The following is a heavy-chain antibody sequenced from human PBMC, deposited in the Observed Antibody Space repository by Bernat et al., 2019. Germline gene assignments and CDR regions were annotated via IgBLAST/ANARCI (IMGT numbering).Heavy chain of an antibody. CDR1: GYTFTRYA. CDR2: INVANGYT. J-gene: IGHJ6*02. Sequence: QVQLVQSGAEVKEPGASVKVSCKASGYTFTRYAVHWVRQAPGQWLEWMGGINVANGYTKYSQKLQGRLTITRDTSMGAAYMKLRSLRSEDTAVYYCARDRFIKAVAKRANSNGMDFWGQGTTVTVSS. V-gene: IGHV1-3*01. D-gene: IGHD6-19*01. CDR3: ARDRFIKAVAKRANSNGMDF.